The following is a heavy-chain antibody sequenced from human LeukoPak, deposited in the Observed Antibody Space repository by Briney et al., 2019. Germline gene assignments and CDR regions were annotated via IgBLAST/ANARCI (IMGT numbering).Heavy chain of an antibody. D-gene: IGHD1-20*01. V-gene: IGHV4-39*07. CDR2: IYYSGTT. CDR1: GGSISSGPYY. J-gene: IGHJ4*02. CDR3: ARSYNWNPFDY. Sequence: KPSKTLSLTCTVSGGSISSGPYYWGWIRQPPGKGLEWIGSIYYSGTTFYMPSLKSRVTISVDTSKNQFSLKLSSVTAADTAVYYCARSYNWNPFDYWGQGTLVTVSS.